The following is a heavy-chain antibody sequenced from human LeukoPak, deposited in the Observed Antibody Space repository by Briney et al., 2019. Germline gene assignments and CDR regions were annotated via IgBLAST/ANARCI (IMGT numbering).Heavy chain of an antibody. V-gene: IGHV1-69*06. Sequence: SVKVSCKASGGTFSSYAISWVRQAPGQGLEWMGGIIPIFGTANYAQKFQGRVTITADKSTSTAYMELSSLRSEDTAVYYCAREGSAHLGYDFWSGSYFDYWGQGTLVTVSS. CDR3: AREGSAHLGYDFWSGSYFDY. J-gene: IGHJ4*02. CDR1: GGTFSSYA. CDR2: IIPIFGTA. D-gene: IGHD3-3*01.